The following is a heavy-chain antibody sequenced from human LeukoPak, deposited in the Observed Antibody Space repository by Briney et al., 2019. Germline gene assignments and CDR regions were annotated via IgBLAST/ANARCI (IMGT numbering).Heavy chain of an antibody. CDR2: INHSGST. V-gene: IGHV4-34*01. J-gene: IGHJ6*04. Sequence: SETLSLTCAVYGGSFSGYYWSWIRQPPGKGLEWIGEINHSGSTNYNPSLKSRVTISVDTSKNQFSLKLSSVTAADTAVYYCAGGEPITMVRGVIYYYYGMDVWGKGTTVTVSS. CDR1: GGSFSGYY. D-gene: IGHD3-10*01. CDR3: AGGEPITMVRGVIYYYYGMDV.